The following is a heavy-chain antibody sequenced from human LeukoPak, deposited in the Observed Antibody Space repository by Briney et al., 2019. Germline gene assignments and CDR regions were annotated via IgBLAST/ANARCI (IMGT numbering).Heavy chain of an antibody. Sequence: PGGSLRLSCAASGFSLSRNDMHWVRQPTGGGLEWVSTISPAGKTYYSGSVKGRFTISRDNAKNSLFLQMNNLRAGDTAVYFCASEESRGVYGMDVWGQETTVTVSS. CDR1: GFSLSRND. J-gene: IGHJ6*02. D-gene: IGHD3-10*01. CDR3: ASEESRGVYGMDV. V-gene: IGHV3-13*01. CDR2: ISPAGKT.